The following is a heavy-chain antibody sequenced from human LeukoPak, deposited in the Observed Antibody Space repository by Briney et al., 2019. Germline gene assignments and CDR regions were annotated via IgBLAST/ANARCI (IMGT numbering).Heavy chain of an antibody. D-gene: IGHD6-19*01. CDR2: INPSGGST. CDR3: ARAERSIAVAPFDY. CDR1: GYTFTSYY. V-gene: IGHV1-46*01. Sequence: ASVKVSCKASGYTFTSYYMHWVPQSPGQGLEWMGIINPSGGSTSYAQKFQGRVTMTRDTSTSTAYMELSSLRSEDTAVYYCARAERSIAVAPFDYRGQGTLGTVSA. J-gene: IGHJ4*02.